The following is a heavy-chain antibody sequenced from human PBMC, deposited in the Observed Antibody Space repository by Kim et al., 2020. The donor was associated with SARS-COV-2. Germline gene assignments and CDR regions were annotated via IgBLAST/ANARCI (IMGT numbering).Heavy chain of an antibody. CDR2: INTNTGNP. Sequence: ASVKVSCKASGYTFTSYAMNWVRQAPGQGLEWMGWINTNTGNPTYAQGFTGRFVFSLDTSVSTAYLQISSLKAEDTAVYYCARPPYSSGWYPQVYYYYGMDVWGQGTTVTVSS. V-gene: IGHV7-4-1*02. D-gene: IGHD6-19*01. CDR1: GYTFTSYA. J-gene: IGHJ6*02. CDR3: ARPPYSSGWYPQVYYYYGMDV.